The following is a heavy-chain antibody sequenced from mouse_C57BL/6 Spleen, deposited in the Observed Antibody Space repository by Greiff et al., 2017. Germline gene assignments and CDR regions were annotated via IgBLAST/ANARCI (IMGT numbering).Heavy chain of an antibody. CDR2: INPNNGGT. CDR1: GYTFTDYY. CDR3: ARWGTTGVGPYWSFDV. D-gene: IGHD1-1*01. J-gene: IGHJ1*03. V-gene: IGHV1-26*01. Sequence: EVQLQQSGPELVKPGASVKISCKASGYTFTDYYMNWVKQSHGKSLEWIGDINPNNGGTSYNQKFKGKATLTVDKSSSTAYMELRSLTSEDSADYYCARWGTTGVGPYWSFDVWGTGTTVTVSS.